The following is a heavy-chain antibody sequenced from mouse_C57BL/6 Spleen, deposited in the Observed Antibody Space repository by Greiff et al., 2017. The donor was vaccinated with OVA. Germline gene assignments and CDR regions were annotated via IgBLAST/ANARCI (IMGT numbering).Heavy chain of an antibody. Sequence: VQLQQPGAELVKPGASVKLSCKASGYTFTSYWMQWVKQRPGQGLEWIGEIDPSDSYTNYNQKFKGKATLTVDTSSSTAYMQLSSLTSEDSAVYYCANGNDAMDYWGQGTSVTVSS. CDR1: GYTFTSYW. CDR3: ANGNDAMDY. V-gene: IGHV1-50*01. J-gene: IGHJ4*01. CDR2: IDPSDSYT. D-gene: IGHD2-2*01.